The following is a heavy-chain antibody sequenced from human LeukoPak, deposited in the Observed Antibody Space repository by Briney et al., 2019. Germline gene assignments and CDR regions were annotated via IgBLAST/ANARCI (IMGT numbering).Heavy chain of an antibody. CDR1: GGSFSGYY. J-gene: IGHJ2*01. Sequence: SETLSLTCAVYGGSFSGYYWSWIRQPPGKGLEWIGEINHSGSTNYNPSLKSRVTISVDTSKNQFSLKLSSVTAADTAVYYCARVMVSRPWYFDLWGRGTPVTVSS. CDR2: INHSGST. D-gene: IGHD2-8*01. V-gene: IGHV4-34*01. CDR3: ARVMVSRPWYFDL.